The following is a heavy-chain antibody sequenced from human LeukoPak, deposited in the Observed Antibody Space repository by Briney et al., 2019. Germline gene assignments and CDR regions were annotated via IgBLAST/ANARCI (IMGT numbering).Heavy chain of an antibody. D-gene: IGHD3/OR15-3a*01. CDR1: GYSISSGYY. CDR2: IYHSGST. V-gene: IGHV4-38-2*02. CDR3: ARAQSDFSNFDY. J-gene: IGHJ4*02. Sequence: SETLSLTCTVSGYSISSGYYWGWIRQPPGKGLEWIGSIYHSGSTYYNPSLKSRVTISVDKSKNQFSLKLSSVTAADTAVYYCARAQSDFSNFDYWGQGTLVTVSS.